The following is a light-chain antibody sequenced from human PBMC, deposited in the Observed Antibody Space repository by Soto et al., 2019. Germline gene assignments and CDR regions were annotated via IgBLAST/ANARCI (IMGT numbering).Light chain of an antibody. Sequence: SYELTQPPSVSVAPGQTARITCGGNNIGSKSVHWYQQKPGQAPVLVVYDDSDWPSGIPERFSGSNSGNTATLTISRVEAGDEADYYCQVWDSSSDHPVFGTGTKVTVL. CDR1: NIGSKS. V-gene: IGLV3-21*02. J-gene: IGLJ1*01. CDR3: QVWDSSSDHPV. CDR2: DDS.